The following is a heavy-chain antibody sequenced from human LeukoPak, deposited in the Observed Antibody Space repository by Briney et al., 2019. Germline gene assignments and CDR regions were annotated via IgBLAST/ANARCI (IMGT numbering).Heavy chain of an antibody. CDR1: GFTFSSYA. V-gene: IGHV3-23*01. J-gene: IGHJ4*02. Sequence: GGSLRLSCAASGFTFSSYAMSWVRQAPGKGLEWVSAISGSGGSTYYADSVKGRFTISRDNSKNTLYLQMNTLRAEDTAVYYCAKLRGYYYDSSGYVEYWGQGTLVTVSS. D-gene: IGHD3-22*01. CDR3: AKLRGYYYDSSGYVEY. CDR2: ISGSGGST.